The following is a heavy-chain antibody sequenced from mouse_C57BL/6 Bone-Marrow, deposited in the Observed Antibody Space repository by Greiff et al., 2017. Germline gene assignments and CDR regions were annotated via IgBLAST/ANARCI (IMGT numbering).Heavy chain of an antibody. V-gene: IGHV1-82*01. CDR3: AVYDGDFDY. CDR2: IYPGDGDT. CDR1: GYAFSSSW. J-gene: IGHJ2*01. Sequence: QVQLQQSGPELVKPGASVKISCKASGYAFSSSWMNWVKQRPGKGLEWIGRIYPGDGDTNYNGQFEGKATLTADKSSSTAYVQLRSLTSEDSAVYFCAVYDGDFDYWGQGTTLTVSS. D-gene: IGHD1-2*01.